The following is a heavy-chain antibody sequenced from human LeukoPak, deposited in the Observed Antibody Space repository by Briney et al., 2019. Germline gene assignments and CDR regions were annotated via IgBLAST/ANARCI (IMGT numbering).Heavy chain of an antibody. J-gene: IGHJ4*02. CDR2: ISPDGSST. V-gene: IGHV3-11*04. CDR1: GFTFSDYH. D-gene: IGHD6-13*01. Sequence: NPGGSLRLSCAATGFTFSDYHINWIRQAPGKGLEWVAYISPDGSSTFYADSVQGRFTISRDNAKNSLYLQMNSLRAEDTAVYYCARGNKAGPQGYWGQGTLVTVSS. CDR3: ARGNKAGPQGY.